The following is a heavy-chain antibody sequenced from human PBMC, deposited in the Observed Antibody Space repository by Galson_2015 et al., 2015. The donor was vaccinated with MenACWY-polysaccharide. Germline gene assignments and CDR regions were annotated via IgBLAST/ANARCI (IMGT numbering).Heavy chain of an antibody. J-gene: IGHJ4*02. Sequence: SLRLSCAASGFTFSSYGMHWVRQAPGKGLEWVAVISYDGSNKYYADSVKGRFTISRDNSKNTLYLQMNSLRAEDTAVYYCAMSYDSSGYYNFDYWGQGTLVTVSS. D-gene: IGHD3-22*01. V-gene: IGHV3-30*03. CDR3: AMSYDSSGYYNFDY. CDR1: GFTFSSYG. CDR2: ISYDGSNK.